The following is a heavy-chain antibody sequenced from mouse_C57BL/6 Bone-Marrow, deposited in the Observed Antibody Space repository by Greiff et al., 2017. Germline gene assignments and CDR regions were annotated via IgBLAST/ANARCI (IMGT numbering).Heavy chain of an antibody. V-gene: IGHV5-6*01. J-gene: IGHJ2*01. CDR2: ISSCGSYT. CDR3: ARQRTGYYFYY. D-gene: IGHD4-1*01. Sequence: EVKLLESGGDLVKPGGSLKLSCAASGFTFSSYGMSWVRQTPDKRLEWVATISSCGSYTYYPDSVKGRFTISRDTAKNTLYLQMSSLTSEDTAMYDCARQRTGYYFYYWCQGATLLVSS. CDR1: GFTFSSYG.